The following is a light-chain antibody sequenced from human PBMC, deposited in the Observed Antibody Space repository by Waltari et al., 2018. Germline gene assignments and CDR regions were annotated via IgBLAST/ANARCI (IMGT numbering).Light chain of an antibody. CDR2: YGS. J-gene: IGLJ2*01. Sequence: SYVVTQPPSVSVAPGKTARITCGGNNIGRKSVHWYQQTPGQAPVLVCYYGSDRPSGIPERFSGSNSGNPATLTSTRVEAGDEADYYCQVWLSSSDHPVFGGGTKLTVL. CDR3: QVWLSSSDHPV. V-gene: IGLV3-21*04. CDR1: NIGRKS.